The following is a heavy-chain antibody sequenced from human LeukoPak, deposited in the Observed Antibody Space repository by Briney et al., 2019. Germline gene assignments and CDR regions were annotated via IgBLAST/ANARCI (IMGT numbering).Heavy chain of an antibody. V-gene: IGHV4-39*07. J-gene: IGHJ4*02. CDR1: GGSISSSSYY. CDR3: ARPHSSSWYYFDY. Sequence: SETLSLTCTVSGGSISSSSYYWGWIRQPPGKGLEWIGSIYYSGSTYYSPSLKSRVTISVDTSKNQFSLKLSSVTAADTAVYYCARPHSSSWYYFDYWGQGTLVTVSS. CDR2: IYYSGST. D-gene: IGHD6-13*01.